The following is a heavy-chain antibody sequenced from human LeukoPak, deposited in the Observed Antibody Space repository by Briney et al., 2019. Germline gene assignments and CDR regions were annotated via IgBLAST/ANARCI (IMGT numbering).Heavy chain of an antibody. V-gene: IGHV3-7*03. CDR3: AKDSFVATTSYLDS. D-gene: IGHD1-26*01. J-gene: IGHJ4*02. CDR2: IKQDGSEK. CDR1: GFTLSSYW. Sequence: GSLRLSCEASGFTLSSYWMSWVRQAPGKGLEWVANIKQDGSEKYYVDSVKGRFTVSRDNSKSSLYLHLNSLTPEDTAFYYCAKDSFVATTSYLDSWGQGTLVTVSS.